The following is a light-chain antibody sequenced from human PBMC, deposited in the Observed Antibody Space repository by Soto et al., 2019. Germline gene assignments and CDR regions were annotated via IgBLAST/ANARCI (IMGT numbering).Light chain of an antibody. CDR1: QSVSSSY. V-gene: IGKV3-20*01. J-gene: IGKJ4*01. CDR3: QHYGSLVLT. CDR2: GAS. Sequence: EIVLTQSPGTLSLSPGERATLSCRASQSVSSSYLAWYQQKPGQAPRLLIYGASSRSTGIPDRFSSRGSGTDFTLTISRLGPEDIAVYYCQHYGSLVLTFGGGTKVEIK.